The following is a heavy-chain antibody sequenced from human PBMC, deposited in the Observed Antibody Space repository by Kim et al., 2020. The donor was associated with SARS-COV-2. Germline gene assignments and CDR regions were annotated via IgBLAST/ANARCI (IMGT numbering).Heavy chain of an antibody. V-gene: IGHV1-24*01. J-gene: IGHJ4*02. Sequence: ASVKVSCKVSGYTLTELSMHWVRQAPGKGLEWMGGFDPEDGETIYAQKFQGRVTMTEDTSTDTAYMELSSLRSEDTAVYYCATTLRWNDAVDYWSQATLVTVSS. CDR1: GYTLTELS. CDR2: FDPEDGET. CDR3: ATTLRWNDAVDY. D-gene: IGHD1-1*01.